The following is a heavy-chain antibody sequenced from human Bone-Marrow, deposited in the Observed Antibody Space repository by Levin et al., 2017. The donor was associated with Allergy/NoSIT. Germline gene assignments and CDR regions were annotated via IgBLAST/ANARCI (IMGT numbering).Heavy chain of an antibody. CDR3: ARDAQTSPTRNYGMDV. CDR1: GDSISRYY. V-gene: IGHV4-59*01. J-gene: IGHJ6*02. Sequence: KPGGSLRLSCTVSGDSISRYYWSWIRQPPGKGLEWIGYIYYSGSTNYNPSLKSRVTISVDTSKNQFSLDLNFVTAADTAVYYCARDAQTSPTRNYGMDVWGQGTTVTVSS. CDR2: IYYSGST.